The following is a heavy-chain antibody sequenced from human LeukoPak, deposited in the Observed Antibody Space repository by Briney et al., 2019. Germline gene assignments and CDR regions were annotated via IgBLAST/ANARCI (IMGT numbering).Heavy chain of an antibody. D-gene: IGHD5-18*01. Sequence: GASVKVSCKASGYTFTSYYMHWVRQAPGQGLEWMGIINPSGGSTSYAQKFQGRVTMTRDTSTSTVYMELSRLRSDDTAVYYCARVGNSYGYENWGQGTLVTVSS. CDR3: ARVGNSYGYEN. CDR2: INPSGGST. V-gene: IGHV1-46*01. CDR1: GYTFTSYY. J-gene: IGHJ4*02.